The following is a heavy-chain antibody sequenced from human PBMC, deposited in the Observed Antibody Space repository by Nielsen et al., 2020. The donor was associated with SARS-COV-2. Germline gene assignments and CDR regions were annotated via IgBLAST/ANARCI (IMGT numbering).Heavy chain of an antibody. D-gene: IGHD5-12*01. CDR2: INHSGST. Sequence: GSLRLSCAVYGGSFSGYYWSWIRQPPGKGLEWIGEINHSGSTNYNPSLKSRVTISVDTSKNQFSLKLSSVTAADTAVYYCAREGSGRGYSGYDYWGQGTLVTVSS. V-gene: IGHV4-34*01. CDR1: GGSFSGYY. CDR3: AREGSGRGYSGYDY. J-gene: IGHJ4*02.